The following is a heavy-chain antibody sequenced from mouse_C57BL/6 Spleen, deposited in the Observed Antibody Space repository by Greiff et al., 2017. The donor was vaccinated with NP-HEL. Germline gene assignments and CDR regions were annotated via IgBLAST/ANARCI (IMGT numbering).Heavy chain of an antibody. CDR1: GYTFTSYW. CDR2: IDPNSGGT. D-gene: IGHD2-4*01. J-gene: IGHJ2*01. CDR3: ALYYDYDVSFGC. Sequence: QVQLQQSGAELVKPGASVKLSCKASGYTFTSYWMHWVKQRPGRGLEWIGSIDPNSGGTKYNEKFKSKATLTVDKPSSTAYMQLSSLTSEDSAVYYCALYYDYDVSFGCWGQGTTLTVS. V-gene: IGHV1-72*01.